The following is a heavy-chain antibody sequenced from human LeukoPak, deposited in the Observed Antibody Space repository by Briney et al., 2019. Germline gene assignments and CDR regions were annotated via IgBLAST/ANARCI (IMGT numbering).Heavy chain of an antibody. J-gene: IGHJ4*02. Sequence: GGSLRLSCAASGFTFSTYWMHWVRQAPGKGLVWLSRINSDGSSTNYADSVKGRFTISRDNAKNTLYLQMNSLRAEDTAVYYCARDYYASGSPNDYWGQGTPVTVSS. CDR1: GFTFSTYW. CDR3: ARDYYASGSPNDY. V-gene: IGHV3-74*01. CDR2: INSDGSST. D-gene: IGHD3-10*01.